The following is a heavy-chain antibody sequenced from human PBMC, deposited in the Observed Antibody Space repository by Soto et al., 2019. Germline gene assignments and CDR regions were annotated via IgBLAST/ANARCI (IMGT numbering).Heavy chain of an antibody. CDR1: GYTFTSYG. V-gene: IGHV1-18*04. CDR3: ARDRDTVTKTHFYYYGMDV. D-gene: IGHD4-17*01. Sequence: ASVKVSCKASGYTFTSYGISWVRQAPGQGLEWMGWISAYNGNTNYAQKLQGRVTMTTDTSTSTAYMELRSLRSDDTAVYYCARDRDTVTKTHFYYYGMDVWGQGTTVTVSS. J-gene: IGHJ6*02. CDR2: ISAYNGNT.